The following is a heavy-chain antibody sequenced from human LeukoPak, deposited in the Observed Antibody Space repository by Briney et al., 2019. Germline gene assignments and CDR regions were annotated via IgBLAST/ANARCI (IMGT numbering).Heavy chain of an antibody. D-gene: IGHD3-22*01. CDR3: ARGGGLGVVVRTAKTFDI. Sequence: GRSLRLSCAASGFTFSSYAMHWVRQAPGKGLEWVAVISYDGSNKYYADSVKGRFTISRDNSKSTLYLQMNSLRAEDTAVYYCARGGGLGVVVRTAKTFDIWGQGTMVTVSS. CDR2: ISYDGSNK. J-gene: IGHJ3*02. V-gene: IGHV3-30-3*01. CDR1: GFTFSSYA.